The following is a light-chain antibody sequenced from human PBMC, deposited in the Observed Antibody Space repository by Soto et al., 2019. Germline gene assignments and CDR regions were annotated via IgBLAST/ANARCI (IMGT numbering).Light chain of an antibody. J-gene: IGKJ1*01. CDR1: QSISRW. V-gene: IGKV1-5*01. CDR2: HAS. Sequence: DIQMTQSPSTLSASVGDRVTITCRASQSISRWLAWYKQRPGKAPKLLIYHASSLESGVPSRFSGSGSGTEFTLTIRSLKPDDYATYHCQQYNSYRTFGQGTKLDIK. CDR3: QQYNSYRT.